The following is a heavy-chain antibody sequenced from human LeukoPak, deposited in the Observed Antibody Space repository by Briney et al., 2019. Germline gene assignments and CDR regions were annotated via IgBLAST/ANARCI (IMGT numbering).Heavy chain of an antibody. CDR1: GGTXSSYA. V-gene: IGHV1-69*01. J-gene: IGHJ6*02. CDR2: IIPIFGTA. CDR3: AREWNYYYGMDV. Sequence: GSSVKVSCKASGGTXSSYAISWVRQAPGQGLELMGGIIPIFGTANYAQKFQGRVTITADESTSTAYMELSSLRSEDTAVYYCAREWNYYYGMDVWGQGTTVTVSS.